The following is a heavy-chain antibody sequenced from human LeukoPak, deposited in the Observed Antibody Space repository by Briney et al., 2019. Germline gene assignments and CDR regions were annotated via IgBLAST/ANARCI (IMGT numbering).Heavy chain of an antibody. Sequence: AETLSLTCAVYGGSFSGYYWSWIRQPPGKGLEWIGEINHSGSTNYNPSLKSRVTISVDTSKNQFSLKLSSVTAADTAVYYCARGRGYDFWSGYSGHYFDYWGRGTLVTVSS. D-gene: IGHD3-3*01. CDR2: INHSGST. V-gene: IGHV4-34*01. CDR1: GGSFSGYY. J-gene: IGHJ4*02. CDR3: ARGRGYDFWSGYSGHYFDY.